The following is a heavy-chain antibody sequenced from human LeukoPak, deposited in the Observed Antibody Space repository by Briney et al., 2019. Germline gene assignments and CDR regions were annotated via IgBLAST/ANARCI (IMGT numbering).Heavy chain of an antibody. J-gene: IGHJ4*02. Sequence: SETLSLTCAVYGGSFSGYYWTWLRQPPGKGLEWIGEINHSGNTNYNPSLKSRVTISVDTSKNQLSLKLSSVTAADTAVYYCARREGYNFDYWGQGTLVTVSS. D-gene: IGHD5-24*01. CDR1: GGSFSGYY. V-gene: IGHV4-34*01. CDR2: INHSGNT. CDR3: ARREGYNFDY.